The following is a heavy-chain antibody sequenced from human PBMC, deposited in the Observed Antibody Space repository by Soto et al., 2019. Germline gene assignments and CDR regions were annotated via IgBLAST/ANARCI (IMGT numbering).Heavy chain of an antibody. V-gene: IGHV3-30-3*01. Sequence: GGSLRLSCAASGFTFSSYAMHWVRRAPGKGLEWVAVISYDGSNKYYADSVKGRFTISRDNSKNTLYLQMNSLRAEDTAVYYCASSGYSSSWYDSNYHYGMDVWGQGTTVTVSS. CDR2: ISYDGSNK. CDR3: ASSGYSSSWYDSNYHYGMDV. CDR1: GFTFSSYA. D-gene: IGHD6-13*01. J-gene: IGHJ6*02.